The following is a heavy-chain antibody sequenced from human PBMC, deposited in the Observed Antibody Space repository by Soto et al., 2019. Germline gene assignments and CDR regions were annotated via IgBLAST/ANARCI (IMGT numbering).Heavy chain of an antibody. CDR1: GGSIRSGGYS. V-gene: IGHV4-30-2*01. J-gene: IGHJ3*02. CDR3: ARVWGGAFDI. D-gene: IGHD3-10*01. Sequence: PSETLSLTCAVSGGSIRSGGYSWSWIRQPPGKGLEWIGYIYHSGSTYYNPSLKSRVTISVDRSKNQFSLKLSSVTAADTAVYYCARVWGGAFDIWGQGTMVTVSS. CDR2: IYHSGST.